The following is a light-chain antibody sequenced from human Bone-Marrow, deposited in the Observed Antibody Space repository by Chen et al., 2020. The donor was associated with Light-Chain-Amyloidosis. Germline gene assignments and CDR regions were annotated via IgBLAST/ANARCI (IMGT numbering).Light chain of an antibody. V-gene: IGLV2-23*01. Sequence: QSALTQHASEAGCPGKSLSVPCHGTSTDVGNYNLVSWYQRHPGKAPKLIIFEDKKRPSGVPIRFAGSRSGNTASLTISGLQAEDESDYYCCSYAGSQIFIFGTGSRVTVL. CDR1: STDVGNYNL. CDR2: EDK. J-gene: IGLJ1*01. CDR3: CSYAGSQIFI.